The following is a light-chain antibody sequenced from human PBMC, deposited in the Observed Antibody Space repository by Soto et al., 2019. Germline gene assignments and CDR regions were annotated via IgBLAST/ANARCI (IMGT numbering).Light chain of an antibody. CDR3: QQSYSTPPET. Sequence: DIQMTQSPSSLSASVGDRVTITCRASQSISSYLNWYQQKPGKAPKLLIYAASRLQRSVPSKFSRSGSGTDFTLTISSLQPEDFATYYCQQSYSTPPETFGQGTKVEIK. V-gene: IGKV1-39*01. CDR2: AAS. J-gene: IGKJ1*01. CDR1: QSISSY.